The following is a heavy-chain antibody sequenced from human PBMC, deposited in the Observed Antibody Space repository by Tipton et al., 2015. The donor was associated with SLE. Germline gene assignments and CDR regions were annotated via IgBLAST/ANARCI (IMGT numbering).Heavy chain of an antibody. CDR2: IYYSGST. V-gene: IGHV4-30-4*01. CDR3: ARVGDFGNYPYYFDY. CDR1: GGSISSGDYY. Sequence: TLSLTCTVSGGSISSGDYYWSWIRQPPGKGLELIGYIYYSGSTYYKPSLKSRVTISLDTSKNQFSLKLSSVTAADTAVYYCARVGDFGNYPYYFDYWGQGTLVTVSS. D-gene: IGHD4-11*01. J-gene: IGHJ4*02.